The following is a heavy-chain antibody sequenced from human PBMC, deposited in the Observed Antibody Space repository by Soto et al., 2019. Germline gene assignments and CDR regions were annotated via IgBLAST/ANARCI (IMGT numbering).Heavy chain of an antibody. CDR2: IYSGGST. CDR1: GFTVSSNY. J-gene: IGHJ6*03. CDR3: ASWRGYSGYDYYYYYYMDV. D-gene: IGHD5-12*01. V-gene: IGHV3-66*01. Sequence: GGSLRPSCAASGFTVSSNYMSWVRQAPGKGLEWVSVIYSGGSTYYADSVKGRFTISRDNSKNTLYLQMNSLRAEDTAVYYCASWRGYSGYDYYYYYYMDVWGKGTTVTVSS.